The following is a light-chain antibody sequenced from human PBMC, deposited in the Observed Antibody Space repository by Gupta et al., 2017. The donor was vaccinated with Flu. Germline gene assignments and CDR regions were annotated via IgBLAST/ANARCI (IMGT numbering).Light chain of an antibody. J-gene: IGKJ1*01. CDR1: QSLVSSDGNTY. CDR2: EVS. V-gene: IGKV2-30*01. CDR3: MQGSHWLT. Sequence: IVMTQSPLSLPVTLGQPASISCRSSQSLVSSDGNTYLNWFHQRPGQSPRRLIYEVSNRESGVPDRFSGSGSGTDFTLKISRVEAEDVGIYYCMQGSHWLTFGQGTKVEI.